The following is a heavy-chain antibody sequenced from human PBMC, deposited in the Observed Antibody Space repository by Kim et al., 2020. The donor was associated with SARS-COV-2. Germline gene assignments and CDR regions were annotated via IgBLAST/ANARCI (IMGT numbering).Heavy chain of an antibody. V-gene: IGHV3-23*01. J-gene: IGHJ3*01. CDR3: AKGNHDYGVLDAFDF. D-gene: IGHD3-16*01. Sequence: GGSLRLSCAASGFTFSSYAMSWVRQAPGKGLEWVSAISGSGGSTYYADSVKGRFTISRDNSKNTLYLQMNSLRAEDTAVYYCAKGNHDYGVLDAFDFWGQGTMVTVSS. CDR2: ISGSGGST. CDR1: GFTFSSYA.